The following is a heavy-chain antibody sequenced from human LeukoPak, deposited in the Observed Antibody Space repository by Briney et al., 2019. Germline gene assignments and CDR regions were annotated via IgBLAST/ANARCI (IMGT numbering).Heavy chain of an antibody. CDR3: ARGSRGDYGMDV. J-gene: IGHJ6*02. D-gene: IGHD3-10*01. CDR1: GFTFSSYS. CDR2: ISSNGGIT. Sequence: GRSLRLSCAASGFTFSSYSIHWVRQAPGKGLEYVSAISSNGGITYYANSVKGRFTISRDNSKNTLYLQMGSLRAEDMAVYYCARGSRGDYGMDVWGQGTTVTVSS. V-gene: IGHV3-64*01.